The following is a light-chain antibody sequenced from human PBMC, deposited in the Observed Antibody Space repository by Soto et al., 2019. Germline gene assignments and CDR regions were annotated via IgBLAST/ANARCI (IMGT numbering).Light chain of an antibody. V-gene: IGKV1-12*01. CDR1: QSISSW. Sequence: DVQMTQSPSTLSASVGDRVTITCRASQSISSWLAWYQQKPGQPPNLLIYSASTLRSGVPSRFSGSESGTLFTLTITNLQPEDFATYYCQQASSFPLTFGGGTKVDIK. CDR3: QQASSFPLT. J-gene: IGKJ4*01. CDR2: SAS.